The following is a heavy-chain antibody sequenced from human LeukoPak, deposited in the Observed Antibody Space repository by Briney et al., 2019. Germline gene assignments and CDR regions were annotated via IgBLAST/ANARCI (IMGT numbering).Heavy chain of an antibody. CDR1: GGSFSGYY. J-gene: IGHJ5*02. D-gene: IGHD6-13*01. CDR3: ARMFRSSWYINWFDP. V-gene: IGHV4-34*01. Sequence: PSETLSLTCAVYGGSFSGYYWSWIRQPPGKGLEWIGEINHSGSTSYNPSLKSRLTISVDTSKNQFSLELNFVTAADTAMYYCARMFRSSWYINWFDPWGQGTLVTVSS. CDR2: INHSGST.